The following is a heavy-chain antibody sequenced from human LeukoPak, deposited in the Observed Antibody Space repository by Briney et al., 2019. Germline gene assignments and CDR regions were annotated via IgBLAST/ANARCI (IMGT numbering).Heavy chain of an antibody. CDR2: ISGGGEDT. J-gene: IGHJ6*02. Sequence: AGGSLRLSCTASGFSFRSFAMSWVRQAPGQGLEWVSSISGGGEDTYYADPVKGRFTISRDNSETTLYLQMNSLGADDTALYYCARTIAQYTNTWLYYYYGLDVWGQGTTVTVSS. CDR1: GFSFRSFA. V-gene: IGHV3-23*01. D-gene: IGHD6-13*01. CDR3: ARTIAQYTNTWLYYYYGLDV.